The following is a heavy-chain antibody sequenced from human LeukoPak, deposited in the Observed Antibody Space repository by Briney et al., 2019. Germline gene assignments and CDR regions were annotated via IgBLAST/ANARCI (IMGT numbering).Heavy chain of an antibody. CDR3: ARGGSGIAAAGTSEYYFDY. CDR1: GFTFDDYG. V-gene: IGHV3-20*01. D-gene: IGHD6-13*01. CDR2: INWNGGST. Sequence: GGSLRLSCAASGFTFDDYGMSWVRQAPGKGLEWVSGINWNGGSTVYADSVKGRFTISRDNAKNSLYLQMNSLRAEDTALYDCARGGSGIAAAGTSEYYFDYWGQGTLVTVSS. J-gene: IGHJ4*02.